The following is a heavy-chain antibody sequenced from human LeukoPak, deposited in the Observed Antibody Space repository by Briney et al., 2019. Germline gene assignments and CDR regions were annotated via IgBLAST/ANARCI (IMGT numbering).Heavy chain of an antibody. J-gene: IGHJ4*02. V-gene: IGHV3-23*01. CDR3: AKFRGTLRDGYETD. D-gene: IGHD5-24*01. Sequence: PGGSLRLSCAASGFTFSSYAMSWVRQAPGKGLEWVSAISGSGGSTYYADSVKGRFTISRDNSKNTLYLQMNSLRAKDTAVYYCAKFRGTLRDGYETDWGQGTLVTVSS. CDR2: ISGSGGST. CDR1: GFTFSSYA.